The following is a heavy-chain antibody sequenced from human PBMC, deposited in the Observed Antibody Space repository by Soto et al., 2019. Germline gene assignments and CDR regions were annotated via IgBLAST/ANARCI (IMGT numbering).Heavy chain of an antibody. CDR1: GFTFSSYA. V-gene: IGHV3-30-3*01. CDR2: ISYDGSNK. Sequence: GGSLRLSCAASGFTFSSYAMHWVRQAPGKGLEWVAVISYDGSNKYYADSVKGRFTISRDNSKNTLYLQMNSLRAEDTAVYYCARVTSSGFYFDYWGQGTLVTVSS. CDR3: ARVTSSGFYFDY. J-gene: IGHJ4*02. D-gene: IGHD6-19*01.